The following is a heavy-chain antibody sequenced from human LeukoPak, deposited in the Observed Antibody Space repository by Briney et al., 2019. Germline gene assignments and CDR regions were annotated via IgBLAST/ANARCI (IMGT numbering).Heavy chain of an antibody. D-gene: IGHD1-20*01. V-gene: IGHV1-3*01. Sequence: ASVKVSCKASGYTFTSYAMHWVRQAPGQRLEWMGWINAGNGNTKYSQKFQGRVTITRDTSASTAYMELSSLTSEDTAVYYCARAYNWNDKFDYWGQGTLVTVSS. J-gene: IGHJ4*02. CDR3: ARAYNWNDKFDY. CDR1: GYTFTSYA. CDR2: INAGNGNT.